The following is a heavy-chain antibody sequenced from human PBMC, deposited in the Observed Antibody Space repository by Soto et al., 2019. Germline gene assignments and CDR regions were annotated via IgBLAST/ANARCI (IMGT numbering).Heavy chain of an antibody. CDR1: GFTFSSYG. CDR2: IWYDGSNK. J-gene: IGHJ4*02. Sequence: AASGFTFSSYGMHWVRQAPGKGLEWVAVIWYDGSNKYYADSVKGRFTISRDNSKNTLYLQMNSLRAEDTAVYYCARDFYYYDSSGYLDYWGQGTPVTVSS. V-gene: IGHV3-33*01. CDR3: ARDFYYYDSSGYLDY. D-gene: IGHD3-22*01.